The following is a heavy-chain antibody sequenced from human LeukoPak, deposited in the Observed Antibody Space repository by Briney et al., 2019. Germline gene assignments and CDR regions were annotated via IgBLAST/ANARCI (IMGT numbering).Heavy chain of an antibody. D-gene: IGHD5-18*01. Sequence: PSDTLSLTCTVSGGSISSYYWSWIRQPPGKGLEWIGYISYSGSTNYNPSLKSRVTISVDTSKNQFSLKLSSVTAADTAVYYCARGSSGYSYGWGQGTLVTVSS. V-gene: IGHV4-59*07. CDR2: ISYSGST. CDR1: GGSISSYY. CDR3: ARGSSGYSYG. J-gene: IGHJ4*02.